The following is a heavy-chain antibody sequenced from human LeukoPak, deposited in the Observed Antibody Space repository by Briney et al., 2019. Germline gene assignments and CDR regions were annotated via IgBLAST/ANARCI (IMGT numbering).Heavy chain of an antibody. J-gene: IGHJ6*03. V-gene: IGHV3-74*01. Sequence: PGGSLRLSCAASRFTFSTYWMHWVRQAPGKGLVWVSRINSDGSSTSYADSVKGRFAIFRDNAKNTLYLQMNSLRAEDTAVYYCARDRGSSYYYYHMDVWGKGTTVTVSS. CDR1: RFTFSTYW. CDR2: INSDGSST. D-gene: IGHD6-19*01. CDR3: ARDRGSSYYYYHMDV.